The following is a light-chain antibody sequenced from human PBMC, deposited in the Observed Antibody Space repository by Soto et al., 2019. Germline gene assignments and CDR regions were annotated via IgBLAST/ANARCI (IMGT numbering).Light chain of an antibody. CDR3: QQRSNWSIT. CDR1: QSVSSY. CDR2: DAS. J-gene: IGKJ5*01. Sequence: EIVLTQSPATLSLSPGERATLSCRASQSVSSYLACYQQKPGQAPRLLIYDASNRATGIPARFSGSGSGTDFTLTISSLEPEDFAVYYCQQRSNWSITFGQGTRLDLK. V-gene: IGKV3-11*01.